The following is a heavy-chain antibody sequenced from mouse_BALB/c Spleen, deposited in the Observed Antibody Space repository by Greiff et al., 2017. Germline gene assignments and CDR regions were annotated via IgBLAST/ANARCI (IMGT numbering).Heavy chain of an antibody. CDR2: ISSGGSYT. V-gene: IGHV5-9-4*01. CDR3: ARRAGDWYFDV. J-gene: IGHJ1*01. D-gene: IGHD3-3*01. Sequence: EVKVVESGGGLVKPGGSLKLSCAASGFTFSSYAMSWVRQSPEKRLEWVAEISSGGSYTYYPDTVTGRFTISRDNAKNTLYLEMSSLRSEDTAMYYCARRAGDWYFDVWGAGTTVTVSS. CDR1: GFTFSSYA.